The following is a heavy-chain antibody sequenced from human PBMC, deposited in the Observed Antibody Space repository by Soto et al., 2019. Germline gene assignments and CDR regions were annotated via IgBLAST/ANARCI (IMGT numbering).Heavy chain of an antibody. D-gene: IGHD5-18*01. Sequence: QLQLQESGSGLVKPSQTLSLTCAVSGGSISRGGSSWSWIRQPPGNGREWIGYIHHSGSTYYNPSLRSRVTRSVDRSKNQLSLKLSSVPAADTAVYYCDRGQNTQLWLGFNYWGQGTLVTVSS. V-gene: IGHV4-30-2*01. CDR2: IHHSGST. CDR3: DRGQNTQLWLGFNY. J-gene: IGHJ4*02. CDR1: GGSISRGGSS.